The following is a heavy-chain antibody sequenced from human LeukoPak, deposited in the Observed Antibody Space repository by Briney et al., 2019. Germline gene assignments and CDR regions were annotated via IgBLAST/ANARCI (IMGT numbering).Heavy chain of an antibody. V-gene: IGHV3-48*01. CDR1: GFTFSSYS. Sequence: QSGGSLRLSCAASGFTFSSYSMNWVRQAPGKGLEWVSYISSSSSTIYYADSVKGRFTISRDNAKNSLYLQMNSLRAEDTAVYYCARQLGQPYYYYMDVWGKGTTVTVSS. J-gene: IGHJ6*03. CDR3: ARQLGQPYYYYMDV. D-gene: IGHD1-1*01. CDR2: ISSSSSTI.